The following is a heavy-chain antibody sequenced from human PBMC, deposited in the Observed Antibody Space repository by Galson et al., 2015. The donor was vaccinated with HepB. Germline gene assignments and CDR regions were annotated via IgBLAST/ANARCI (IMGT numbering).Heavy chain of an antibody. D-gene: IGHD3-22*01. CDR1: GFTFSSYA. V-gene: IGHV3-21*05. Sequence: SLRLSCAASGFTFSSYAMTWVRQAPGKGLEWVSYISSSSSYTNYADSVKGRFTISRDNSKNTLYLQMNSLRAEDTAVYYCARQEAMIASFDYWGQGTLVTVSS. J-gene: IGHJ4*02. CDR3: ARQEAMIASFDY. CDR2: ISSSSSYT.